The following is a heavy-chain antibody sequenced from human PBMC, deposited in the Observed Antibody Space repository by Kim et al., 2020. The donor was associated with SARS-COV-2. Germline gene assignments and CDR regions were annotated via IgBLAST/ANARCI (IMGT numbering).Heavy chain of an antibody. CDR1: GFNFSSFG. V-gene: IGHV3-30*03. CDR3: ARESGDADYMDY. CDR2: ISYDGSNK. J-gene: IGHJ4*02. Sequence: GGSLRLSCAASGFNFSSFGMHWVRQAPGKGLEWVAVISYDGSNKYYADSVKGRFTISRDNSKNTLYLQMNSLRAEDTAVYYCARESGDADYMDYWGQGTLVTVSS. D-gene: IGHD4-17*01.